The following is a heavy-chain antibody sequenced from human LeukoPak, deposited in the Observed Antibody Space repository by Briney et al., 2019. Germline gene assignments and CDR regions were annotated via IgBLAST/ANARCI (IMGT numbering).Heavy chain of an antibody. Sequence: SETLSPTCTVSGGSIIDYYWSWIRQAPGKGLEWIGYIYYTCSSDYNPSLKSRVAMSVDMSKNQFSLKLDSVTATDTAVYYCARRRGGFGEGEFDYWGQGIPVTVST. D-gene: IGHD3-10*01. V-gene: IGHV4-59*08. J-gene: IGHJ4*02. CDR2: IYYTCSS. CDR1: GGSIIDYY. CDR3: ARRRGGFGEGEFDY.